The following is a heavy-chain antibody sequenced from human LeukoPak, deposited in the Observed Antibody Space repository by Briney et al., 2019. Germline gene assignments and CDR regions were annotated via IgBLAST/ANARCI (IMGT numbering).Heavy chain of an antibody. J-gene: IGHJ4*02. D-gene: IGHD3-10*01. CDR2: VYYSGST. Sequence: PSETLSLTCTVSGDSISTYYWSWLRQPPGKGLEWIGYVYYSGSTTYNPSLKSRVTISVDTSKNQFSLKLTSVTAADPAVYYCARASGSSYVVFFFDYWGQGTLVTVSS. CDR1: GDSISTYY. CDR3: ARASGSSYVVFFFDY. V-gene: IGHV4-59*01.